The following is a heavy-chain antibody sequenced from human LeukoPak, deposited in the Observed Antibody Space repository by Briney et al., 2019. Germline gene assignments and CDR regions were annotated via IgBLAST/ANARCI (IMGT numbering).Heavy chain of an antibody. D-gene: IGHD4-17*01. Sequence: GGSLRLSFAASGLTLSSYALAWVRQAPGKGLEWVSAISGSGGITYYADSVKGHFTISRDNSKNTLYLQMNSLRAEDTAIYCCAKNFYGDYNIFFDYWGQGTLVTVSS. V-gene: IGHV3-23*01. CDR1: GLTLSSYA. CDR3: AKNFYGDYNIFFDY. CDR2: ISGSGGIT. J-gene: IGHJ4*02.